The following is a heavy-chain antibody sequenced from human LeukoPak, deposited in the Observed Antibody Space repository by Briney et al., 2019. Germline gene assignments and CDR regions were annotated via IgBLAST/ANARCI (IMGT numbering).Heavy chain of an antibody. Sequence: ASVKVSCKASGYTFTNYAISWVRQAPGQGLEWMGWISAYNGNTKYAQKLQGRVTMTTDTSTNTAYMELRSLRSDDTAVYYCARGPRDYVNGFDAWGQGTLVTVSS. CDR1: GYTFTNYA. CDR2: ISAYNGNT. J-gene: IGHJ5*02. CDR3: ARGPRDYVNGFDA. D-gene: IGHD3-10*02. V-gene: IGHV1-18*01.